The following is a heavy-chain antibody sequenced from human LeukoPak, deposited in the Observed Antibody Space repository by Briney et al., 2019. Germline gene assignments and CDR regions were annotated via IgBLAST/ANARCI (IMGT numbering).Heavy chain of an antibody. J-gene: IGHJ3*02. CDR3: ARDLADTAMHGAFDI. CDR1: GFTFSSYW. D-gene: IGHD5-18*01. Sequence: GGSLRLSCAASGFTFSSYWMSWVRQAPGKGLEWVANVNQDGSEKYYVDSVKGRFTISRDNAKNSLYLQMNSLRAEDTAVYYCARDLADTAMHGAFDIWGQGTMVTVSS. CDR2: VNQDGSEK. V-gene: IGHV3-7*01.